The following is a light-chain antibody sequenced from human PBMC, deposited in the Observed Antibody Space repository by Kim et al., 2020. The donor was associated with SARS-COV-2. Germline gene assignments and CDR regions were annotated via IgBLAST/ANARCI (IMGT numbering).Light chain of an antibody. CDR3: LQHNSYPIT. J-gene: IGKJ5*01. V-gene: IGKV1-17*01. CDR2: GAS. CDR1: QDIRND. Sequence: ASVVDIVTIPCRASQDIRNDLGWYQQNPGRAPKRLIYGASSLQSGVPSRFSGSGSGTEFTLTISSLQPEDFATYFCLQHNSYPITFGQGTRLEIK.